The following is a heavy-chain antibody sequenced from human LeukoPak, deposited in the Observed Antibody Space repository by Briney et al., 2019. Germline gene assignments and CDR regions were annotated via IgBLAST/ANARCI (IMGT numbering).Heavy chain of an antibody. CDR3: AKTPDDDFWSGNSDY. D-gene: IGHD3-3*01. Sequence: PGGSLRLSCAASGFTFSNYWIHWVRQAPGKGLVWVSRIDNAGSITTYADSVKGRFTISRDNSKNTLYLQMNSLRAEDTAVYYCAKTPDDDFWSGNSDYWGRGTLVTVSS. CDR1: GFTFSNYW. V-gene: IGHV3-74*03. CDR2: IDNAGSIT. J-gene: IGHJ4*02.